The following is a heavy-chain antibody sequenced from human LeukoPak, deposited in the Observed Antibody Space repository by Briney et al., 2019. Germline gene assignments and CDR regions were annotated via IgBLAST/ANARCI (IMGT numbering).Heavy chain of an antibody. CDR3: ARDRDPCSGGSCYGSWFDP. D-gene: IGHD2-15*01. CDR1: GGSISSYY. J-gene: IGHJ5*02. CDR2: IYHSGST. Sequence: PSETLSLTCTVSGGSISSYYWSWIRQPPGKGLEWIGYIYHSGSTYYNPPLKSRVTISVDRSKNQFSLKLSSVTAADTAVYYCARDRDPCSGGSCYGSWFDPWGQGTLVTVSS. V-gene: IGHV4-59*12.